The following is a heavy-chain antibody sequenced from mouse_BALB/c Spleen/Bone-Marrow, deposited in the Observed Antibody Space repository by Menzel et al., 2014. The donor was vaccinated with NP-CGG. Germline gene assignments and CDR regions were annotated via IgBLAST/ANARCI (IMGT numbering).Heavy chain of an antibody. J-gene: IGHJ2*01. Sequence: EVKLMESGAELVKPGASVKLSYTASGFNIKDTYMHWVKQRPEQGLEWIGRIDPANGNTKYDPKFQGKATITADTSSNTAYQQLSSLTSEDTAVYYCARYSYGSRGYYFDYWGQGTTLTVSS. CDR1: GFNIKDTY. V-gene: IGHV14-3*02. D-gene: IGHD1-1*01. CDR3: ARYSYGSRGYYFDY. CDR2: IDPANGNT.